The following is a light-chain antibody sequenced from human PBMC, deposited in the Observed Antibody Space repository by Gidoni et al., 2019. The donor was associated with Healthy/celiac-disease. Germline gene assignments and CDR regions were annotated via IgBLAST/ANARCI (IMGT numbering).Light chain of an antibody. J-gene: IGKJ3*01. V-gene: IGKV3-15*01. Sequence: EIVMTPSPATLSVSPGDRATLSCRASQSVSSNLAWYQQKPGQAPRLLIYGASTRATSIPARFSGSGSGTEFTLTISSLQSEDFAVYYCQQYNSWPPITFGPGTKVDIK. CDR1: QSVSSN. CDR3: QQYNSWPPIT. CDR2: GAS.